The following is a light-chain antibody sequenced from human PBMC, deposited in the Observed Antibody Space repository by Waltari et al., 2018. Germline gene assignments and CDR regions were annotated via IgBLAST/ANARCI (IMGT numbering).Light chain of an antibody. V-gene: IGKV3-20*01. Sequence: IVLTQSPGTQSLSPGERATISCGASQSVGRSLAWYQQRPARAPRRLLYDASSRATGIPVRFSGSGFGTDFSLTISRLEPEEFAVYYCQHYVRVPVTFGQGTKVEIK. CDR3: QHYVRVPVT. CDR1: QSVGRS. CDR2: DAS. J-gene: IGKJ1*01.